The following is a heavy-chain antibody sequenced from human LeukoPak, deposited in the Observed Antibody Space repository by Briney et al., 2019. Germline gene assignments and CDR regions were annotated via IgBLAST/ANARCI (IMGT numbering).Heavy chain of an antibody. J-gene: IGHJ4*02. CDR3: ARDSSGWPEYYFDY. D-gene: IGHD6-19*01. V-gene: IGHV1-18*01. CDR2: ISAYNGNT. CDR1: GYTFTSYG. Sequence: GASVKVSCKASGYTFTSYGISWVRQAPGQGLEWIGWISAYNGNTNYAQKLQGRVTMTTDTSTSTAYMELRSLRSDDTAVYYCARDSSGWPEYYFDYWGQGTLVTVSS.